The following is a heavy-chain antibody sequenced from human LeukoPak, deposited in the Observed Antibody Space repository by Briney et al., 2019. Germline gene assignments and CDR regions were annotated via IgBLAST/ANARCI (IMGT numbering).Heavy chain of an antibody. D-gene: IGHD3-22*01. CDR1: GFTFSSYA. CDR3: ASLDYFDSSDYGDY. V-gene: IGHV3-23*01. Sequence: GGSLRLSCAASGFTFSSYAMSWVRQAPGKGLEWVSAISGSGGSIYYADSVKGRFTISGDNSKNTLYLQMNSLRAEDTALYYCASLDYFDSSDYGDYWGQGTLVTVSS. CDR2: ISGSGGSI. J-gene: IGHJ4*02.